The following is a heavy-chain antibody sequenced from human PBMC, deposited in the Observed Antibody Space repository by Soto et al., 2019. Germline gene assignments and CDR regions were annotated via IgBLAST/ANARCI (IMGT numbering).Heavy chain of an antibody. J-gene: IGHJ5*02. CDR1: GGSISSSRSY. CDR3: ARQQTTADIDLWFDP. D-gene: IGHD2-2*01. Sequence: QLQLQESGPGLVKASETLSLTCNVSGGSISSSRSYWAWIRQPPGKGLEWIANIFYSGSTYYNPSLASRVTVSVDTSKNQFSLKLSSVTAADTAVYYCARQQTTADIDLWFDPWGQGPLVTVSS. CDR2: IFYSGST. V-gene: IGHV4-39*01.